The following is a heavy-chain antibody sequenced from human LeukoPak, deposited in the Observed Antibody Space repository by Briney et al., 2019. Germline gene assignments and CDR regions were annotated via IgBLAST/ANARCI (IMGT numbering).Heavy chain of an antibody. Sequence: SETLSLTCTVSGGSISSYYWSWIRQSPGMGLEWIGSIYYSGATDYNPSLKSRVTISADTSNNQFSLRLTSVTAADTAVYYCARAHSIASYYYGVDVWGQGTTVTVSS. CDR1: GGSISSYY. CDR3: ARAHSIASYYYGVDV. CDR2: IYYSGAT. V-gene: IGHV4-59*01. D-gene: IGHD2/OR15-2a*01. J-gene: IGHJ6*02.